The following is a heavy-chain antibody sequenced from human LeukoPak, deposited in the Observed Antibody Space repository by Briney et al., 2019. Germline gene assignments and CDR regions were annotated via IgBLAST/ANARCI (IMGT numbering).Heavy chain of an antibody. CDR1: GFTFSSFA. D-gene: IGHD5-18*01. CDR3: AKDRLTYDTAMAWF. J-gene: IGHJ4*02. CDR2: ISGNSENA. Sequence: GGSLRLSCAASGFTFSSFAMSWVRQAPGKGLEWVSAISGNSENAYFADSVKGRFTISRDNSENTLYLQMTSLRVEDTAVYYCAKDRLTYDTAMAWFWGQGTLVTVSS. V-gene: IGHV3-23*01.